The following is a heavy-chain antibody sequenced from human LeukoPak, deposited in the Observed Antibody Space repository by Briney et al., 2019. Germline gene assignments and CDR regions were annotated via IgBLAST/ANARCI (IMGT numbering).Heavy chain of an antibody. J-gene: IGHJ5*02. D-gene: IGHD3-16*01. CDR2: ISYDGSNK. V-gene: IGHV3-30-3*01. CDR3: ARDSKGKDELMITFGGVLSDNWFDP. Sequence: GGSLRLSCVASGFTFSSYAMHWVRQAPGKGLEWVAVISYDGSNKYYADSVKGRFTISRDNSKNTLYLQMNSLRAEDTAVYYCARDSKGKDELMITFGGVLSDNWFDPWGQGTLVTVSS. CDR1: GFTFSSYA.